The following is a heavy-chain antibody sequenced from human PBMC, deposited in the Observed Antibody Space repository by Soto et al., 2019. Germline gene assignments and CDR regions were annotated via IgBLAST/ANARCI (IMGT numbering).Heavy chain of an antibody. Sequence: QVQLVQSGAEVKKPGASVKVSCKASGYTFTSYGISWVRQAPGQGLEWLGWISAYDGNTNYAQILQGRVSMTTATSTRKAYMELRSLRSDDTGVYYCARGGYYDSSGSRNYYYYGMNVWGQGTTVTVSS. CDR1: GYTFTSYG. V-gene: IGHV1-18*01. J-gene: IGHJ6*02. CDR3: ARGGYYDSSGSRNYYYYGMNV. D-gene: IGHD3-22*01. CDR2: ISAYDGNT.